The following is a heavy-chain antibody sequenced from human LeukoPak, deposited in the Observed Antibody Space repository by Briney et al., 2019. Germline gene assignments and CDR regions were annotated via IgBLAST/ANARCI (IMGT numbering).Heavy chain of an antibody. D-gene: IGHD5-12*01. CDR1: GFSFTSYN. J-gene: IGHJ5*02. V-gene: IGHV3-30*03. CDR3: ARDSYGTSGYQGWFDP. Sequence: GGSLRLSCAASGFSFTSYNFHWVRQAPGKVLEWVAVISYDGTNKYYADSVKGRFTISRDNSKNTLYLQMNSPRAEDTAVYYCARDSYGTSGYQGWFDPWGQGTLVTVSS. CDR2: ISYDGTNK.